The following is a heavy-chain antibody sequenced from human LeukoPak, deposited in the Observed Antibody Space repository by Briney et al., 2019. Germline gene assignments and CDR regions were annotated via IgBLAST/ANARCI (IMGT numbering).Heavy chain of an antibody. CDR3: ARSGGGTTVVRNYYYYMDV. J-gene: IGHJ6*03. CDR2: ISSSSSTI. V-gene: IGHV3-48*01. Sequence: GGSLRLSCAASGFTFSSYSMNWVRQAPGKGLEWVSYISSSSSTIYYADSVKGRFTISRDNAKNSLYLQMNSLRAEDTAVYYCARSGGGTTVVRNYYYYMDVWGKGTTVTVSS. CDR1: GFTFSSYS. D-gene: IGHD4-23*01.